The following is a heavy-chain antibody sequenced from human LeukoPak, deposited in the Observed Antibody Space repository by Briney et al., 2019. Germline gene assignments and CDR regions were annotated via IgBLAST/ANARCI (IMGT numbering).Heavy chain of an antibody. CDR2: IKDDGSEK. CDR1: GFTFSNYW. J-gene: IGHJ4*02. V-gene: IGHV3-7*01. Sequence: GGSLRLSCAASGFTFSNYWMSWVRQAPGKGLEWVANIKDDGSEKYYVDSVKGRFTISRDNGKNSLYLQMNSLRAEDTAMYYCARTIRGYWGQGTLVTVSS. CDR3: ARTIRGY. D-gene: IGHD6-13*01.